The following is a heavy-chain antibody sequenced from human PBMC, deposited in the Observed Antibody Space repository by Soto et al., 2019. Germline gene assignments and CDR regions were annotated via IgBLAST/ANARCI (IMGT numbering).Heavy chain of an antibody. Sequence: QVQLVQSGAEVKKPGSSVKVSCKASGGIFSTYAISWLRQAPGQGLEWMGGIIPIFGTPNYAQRCQGRVTITADESTSTAYMELSRLRSEDTAVYYCARDRDDYGSGNYYNRIDFWGQGTLVNVSS. V-gene: IGHV1-69*01. J-gene: IGHJ4*02. CDR2: IIPIFGTP. CDR3: ARDRDDYGSGNYYNRIDF. D-gene: IGHD3-10*01. CDR1: GGIFSTYA.